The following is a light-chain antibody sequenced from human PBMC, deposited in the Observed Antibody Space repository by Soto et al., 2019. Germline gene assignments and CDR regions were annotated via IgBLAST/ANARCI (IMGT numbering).Light chain of an antibody. J-gene: IGKJ1*01. CDR3: QQLNSYPRT. V-gene: IGKV1-39*01. CDR2: AAS. CDR1: QSISSY. Sequence: DIQMTQSPSSLSASVGDRVTITCRASQSISSYLNWYQQKPGKAPKLLIYAASSLQSGVPSRFSGGGSGTDFTLTISSLQPEDFATYYCQQLNSYPRTFGQGTKVDIK.